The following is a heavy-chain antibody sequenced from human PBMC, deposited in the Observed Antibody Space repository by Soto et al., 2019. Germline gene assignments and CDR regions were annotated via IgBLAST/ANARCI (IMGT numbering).Heavy chain of an antibody. Sequence: GESLKISCKGSGYSFANYWIGWVRQVPGKGLDWMGIIYPCDSDTRYSPSFQGHVTISADQSLSTAYLQWSSLQASDTAIDYCAMAHSNGCFQHFVYWGQGIPVTVSS. CDR2: IYPCDSDT. CDR1: GYSFANYW. V-gene: IGHV5-51*01. D-gene: IGHD6-25*01. J-gene: IGHJ4*02. CDR3: AMAHSNGCFQHFVY.